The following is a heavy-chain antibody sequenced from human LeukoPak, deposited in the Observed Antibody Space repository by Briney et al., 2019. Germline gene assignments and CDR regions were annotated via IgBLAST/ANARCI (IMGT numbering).Heavy chain of an antibody. CDR3: AREGGSGYCGGDCYPN. CDR1: GFTFSSYE. V-gene: IGHV3-48*03. CDR2: ISSSGSTI. D-gene: IGHD2-21*02. Sequence: GRSLRLSCAASGFTFSSYEMNWVREAPAKGLEGVLYISSSGSTIYYADSVKGRFTISRDNAKNSLYLQMNSLRAEDTAVYYCAREGGSGYCGGDCYPNWGQGTLVTVSS. J-gene: IGHJ4*02.